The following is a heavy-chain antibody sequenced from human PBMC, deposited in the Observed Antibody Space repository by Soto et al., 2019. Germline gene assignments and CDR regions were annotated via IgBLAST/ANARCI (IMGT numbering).Heavy chain of an antibody. CDR1: GFTFSSYA. CDR2: ISYDGSNK. J-gene: IGHJ6*02. CDR3: ARDTYKTAMVARWDYYYGMDV. V-gene: IGHV3-30-3*01. Sequence: QVQLVESGGGVVQAGRSLRLSCAASGFTFSSYAMHWVRQAPGKGLEWVAVISYDGSNKYYADSVKGRFTISRDNSKNTLYLQMNSLRAEDTAVYYCARDTYKTAMVARWDYYYGMDVWGQGTTVTVSS. D-gene: IGHD5-18*01.